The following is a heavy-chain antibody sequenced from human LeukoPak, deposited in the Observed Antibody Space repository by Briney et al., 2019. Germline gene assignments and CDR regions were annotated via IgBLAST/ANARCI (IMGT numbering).Heavy chain of an antibody. J-gene: IGHJ5*02. D-gene: IGHD6-6*01. V-gene: IGHV4-31*03. CDR1: GGSISSGGCC. CDR3: ARGGYSSSYGDWFDP. CDR2: IFYRGST. Sequence: PSQTLSLTCTVSGGSISSGGCCWIWIRPHPGKGRDGIGYIFYRGSTYYNPPLKCRVTMSVDTSQHQLSLMLSSVTAADPAGYYCARGGYSSSYGDWFDPWGQGNLVTVSS.